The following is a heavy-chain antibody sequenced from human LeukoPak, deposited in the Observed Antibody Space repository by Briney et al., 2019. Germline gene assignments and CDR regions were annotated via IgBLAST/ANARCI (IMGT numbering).Heavy chain of an antibody. CDR1: GFTFSDYY. J-gene: IGHJ4*02. CDR3: ARDPNIGFDY. D-gene: IGHD5-12*01. Sequence: PGGSLRLSCAASGFTFSDYYMSWVRQAPGKGLEWVANIKQDGSEKYYVDSVKGRFTISRDNAKNSLYLQMNSLRAEDTAVYYCARDPNIGFDYWGQGTLVTVSS. CDR2: IKQDGSEK. V-gene: IGHV3-7*03.